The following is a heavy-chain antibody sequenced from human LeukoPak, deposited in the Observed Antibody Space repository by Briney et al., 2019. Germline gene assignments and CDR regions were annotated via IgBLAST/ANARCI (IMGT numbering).Heavy chain of an antibody. CDR3: ARATGKNYFDY. J-gene: IGHJ4*02. Sequence: PGGSLRLSCAASAFTFSDHYMSWVRQAPGKGLEWVSYISNTGDTMYYPDSVKGRFTTSRDNARNSLYLQMNSLRADDTAVYYCARATGKNYFDYWGQGTLVTVSS. CDR2: ISNTGDTM. CDR1: AFTFSDHY. D-gene: IGHD1-1*01. V-gene: IGHV3-11*01.